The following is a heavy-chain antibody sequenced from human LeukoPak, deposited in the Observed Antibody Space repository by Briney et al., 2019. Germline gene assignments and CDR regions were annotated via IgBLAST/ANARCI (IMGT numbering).Heavy chain of an antibody. CDR1: GGSISSSSYY. V-gene: IGHV4-39*07. Sequence: PSETLSLTCTVSGGSISSSSYYWGWIRQPPRKGLEWIGSIYYSGSTYYNPSLKSRVTISVDTSKNQFSLKLSSVTAADTAVYYCARTPYYYDSSGYYRGLFDYWGQGTLVTVSS. D-gene: IGHD3-22*01. CDR3: ARTPYYYDSSGYYRGLFDY. CDR2: IYYSGST. J-gene: IGHJ4*02.